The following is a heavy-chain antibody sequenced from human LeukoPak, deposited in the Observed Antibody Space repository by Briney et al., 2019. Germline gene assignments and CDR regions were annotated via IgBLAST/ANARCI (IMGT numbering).Heavy chain of an antibody. Sequence: GGSLRLSCAASGFXFSSYGIHWVRQAPGKGLEWVAVIWYDGSNKYYADIEKGRIIISRDNSKNSLVLQMNSLRAEDTAFYCWAMGHSYGDPFLVGDYWGQGTLVTVSS. CDR3: AMGHSYGDPFLVGDY. CDR2: IWYDGSNK. J-gene: IGHJ4*02. CDR1: GFXFSSYG. V-gene: IGHV3-33*01. D-gene: IGHD5-18*01.